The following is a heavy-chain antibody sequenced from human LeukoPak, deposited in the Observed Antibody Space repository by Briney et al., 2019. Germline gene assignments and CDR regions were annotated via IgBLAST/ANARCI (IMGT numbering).Heavy chain of an antibody. J-gene: IGHJ4*02. CDR2: LSSSGSTV. CDR1: GFTFSSYA. Sequence: GGSLRLSCAASGFTFSSYAMSWVRQAPGKGLEWVSYLSSSGSTVYYADSVKGRFTVSRDNARNSLYLQMNSLRAEDTAVYYCARAWSGYSFGYYYWGQGTLVTVSS. D-gene: IGHD5-18*01. CDR3: ARAWSGYSFGYYY. V-gene: IGHV3-48*01.